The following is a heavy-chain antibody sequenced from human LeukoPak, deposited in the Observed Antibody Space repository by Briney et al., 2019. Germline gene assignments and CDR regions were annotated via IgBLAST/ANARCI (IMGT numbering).Heavy chain of an antibody. Sequence: SETLSLTCTVSGGSISSSNYFWGWIRQSPGKGLEWIGTIYYSGTTYYNPSLKSRVTISIDMSKNHFSLNLNSVTAADTAVYYCARGGLYYDFWSGYYRFGHYFDYWGQGTLVTVSS. CDR3: ARGGLYYDFWSGYYRFGHYFDY. J-gene: IGHJ4*02. D-gene: IGHD3-3*01. CDR1: GGSISSSNYF. CDR2: IYYSGTT. V-gene: IGHV4-39*07.